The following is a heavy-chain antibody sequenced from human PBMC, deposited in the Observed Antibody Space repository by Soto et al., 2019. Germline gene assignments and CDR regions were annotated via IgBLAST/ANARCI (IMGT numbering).Heavy chain of an antibody. CDR3: ARAPRFLEWLLYNDYYYYGMDV. CDR2: INPNSGGT. CDR1: GYTFTGYY. J-gene: IGHJ6*02. D-gene: IGHD3-3*01. Sequence: GASVKVSCKASGYTFTGYYMHWVRQAPGQGLEWMGWINPNSGGTNYAQKFQGWVTMTRDTSISTAYMELSRLRSDDTAVYYCARAPRFLEWLLYNDYYYYGMDVWGQGTTVTVSS. V-gene: IGHV1-2*04.